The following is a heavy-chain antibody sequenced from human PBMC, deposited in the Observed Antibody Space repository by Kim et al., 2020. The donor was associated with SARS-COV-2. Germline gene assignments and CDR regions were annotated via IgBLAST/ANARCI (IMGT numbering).Heavy chain of an antibody. V-gene: IGHV3-23*01. D-gene: IGHD3-16*02. CDR1: GFSFSTNA. J-gene: IGHJ6*02. CDR2: ISGNGDST. Sequence: GGSLRRSCAASGFSFSTNAMGWVRQAPGKGLEWVSSISGNGDSTFYADSVRGRFTISRDISKSTLYLQMNSLRAEDTALYYCAKDVWGYSGMDVWGQGTT. CDR3: AKDVWGYSGMDV.